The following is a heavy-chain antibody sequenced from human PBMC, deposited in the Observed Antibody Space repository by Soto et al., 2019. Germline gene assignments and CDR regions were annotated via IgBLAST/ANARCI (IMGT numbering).Heavy chain of an antibody. CDR1: RVAFSKFI. D-gene: IGHD3-9*01. CDR2: IIPIFGTA. V-gene: IGHV1-69*13. CDR3: ARGASHYDILTGYY. J-gene: IGHJ4*02. Sequence: ASVKVSCKASRVAFSKFIVTWVRQAPGLGLEWVGGIIPIFGTANYAQKFQGRVTITADESTSTAYMELSSLRSEDTAVYYCARGASHYDILTGYYWGQGTLVTVSS.